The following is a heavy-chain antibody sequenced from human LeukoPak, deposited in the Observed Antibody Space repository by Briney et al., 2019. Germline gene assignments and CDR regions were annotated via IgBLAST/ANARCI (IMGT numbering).Heavy chain of an antibody. J-gene: IGHJ4*02. CDR1: RFTFSTSW. D-gene: IGHD6-13*01. CDR2: MNSDGSTI. Sequence: PGGSLRLSCATSRFTFSTSWMHWVRQAPGEGLVWVSRMNSDGSTINYADSVKGRFTISRDNAKNTLYLQMNSLRAEDTAVYYCARDRAQQLALDYWGQGTLVTVSS. V-gene: IGHV3-74*01. CDR3: ARDRAQQLALDY.